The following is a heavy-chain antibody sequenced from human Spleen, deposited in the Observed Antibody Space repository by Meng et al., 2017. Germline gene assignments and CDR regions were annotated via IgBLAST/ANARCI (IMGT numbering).Heavy chain of an antibody. Sequence: QLQLQESGSGLVKPSETLSLTCAVSGGSISGGDFSWSWVRQPPGKGLEWIGEIPHRGSSAYNPSLKSRVSMSIDKSKNQFSLKLTSVTAADTAVYHCLRGSGGSVWGQGTLVTVSS. V-gene: IGHV4-30-2*01. CDR1: GGSISGGDFS. J-gene: IGHJ1*01. CDR2: IPHRGSS. D-gene: IGHD3-10*01. CDR3: LRGSGGSV.